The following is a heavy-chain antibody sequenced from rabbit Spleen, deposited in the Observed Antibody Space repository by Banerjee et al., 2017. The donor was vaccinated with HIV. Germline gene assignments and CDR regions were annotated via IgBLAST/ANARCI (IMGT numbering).Heavy chain of an antibody. V-gene: IGHV1S45*01. Sequence: QEQLVESGGGLVQPGGSLTLTCTASGVSFSSISYMCWVRQAPGKGLEWIACIDTGSSGFTYFATWAKGRFTCSKTSSTTVTLQMTRLTAADTATYFCARDTSSSFSSYGMDLWGPGTLVTVS. CDR3: ARDTSSSFSSYGMDL. CDR1: GVSFSSISY. D-gene: IGHD1-1*01. CDR2: IDTGSSGFT. J-gene: IGHJ6*01.